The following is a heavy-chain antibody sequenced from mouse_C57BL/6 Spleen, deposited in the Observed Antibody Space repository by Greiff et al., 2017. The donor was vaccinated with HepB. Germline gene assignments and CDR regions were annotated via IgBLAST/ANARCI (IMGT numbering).Heavy chain of an antibody. CDR2: INPNNGGT. V-gene: IGHV1-26*01. J-gene: IGHJ3*01. CDR3: ASPPWFAY. CDR1: GYTFTDYY. Sequence: EVQLQQSGPELVKPGASVKISCKASGYTFTDYYMNWVKQSHGKSLEWIGDINPNNGGTSYNQKFKGKATLTVDKSSSTAYMELRSLTSEDSAVYYCASPPWFAYWGQGTLVTVSA.